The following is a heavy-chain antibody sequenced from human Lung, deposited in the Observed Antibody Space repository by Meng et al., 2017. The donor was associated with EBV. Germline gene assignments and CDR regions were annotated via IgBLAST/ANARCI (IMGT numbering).Heavy chain of an antibody. CDR1: VGSLRSGGFY. D-gene: IGHD4-17*01. V-gene: IGHV4-31*02. Sequence: GPGGVKASEPLSLPLTLSVGSLRSGGFYWNHIRQDAGKELAWIGYIYFSESPYYNPSVWSRVVITIDTSKIHFSLKLSSVNAAAAAVYFCARKNCGEYNWVDLWGQGTLVTVSS. CDR3: ARKNCGEYNWVDL. J-gene: IGHJ5*02. CDR2: IYFSESP.